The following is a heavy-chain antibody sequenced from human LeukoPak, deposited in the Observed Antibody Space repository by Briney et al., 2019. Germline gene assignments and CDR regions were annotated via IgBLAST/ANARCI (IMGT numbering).Heavy chain of an antibody. D-gene: IGHD5-18*01. CDR2: INTNTGNP. V-gene: IGHV7-4-1*02. CDR1: GYTFTSYA. J-gene: IGHJ6*02. CDR3: ARPTPLYSYGTYYSYGMDV. Sequence: ASVKVSCKASGYTFTSYAMSWVRQAPGQGLEWMGWINTNTGNPTYAQGFTGRFVFSLDTSVSTAYLQISSLKAEDTAVYYCARPTPLYSYGTYYSYGMDVWGQGTTVTVSS.